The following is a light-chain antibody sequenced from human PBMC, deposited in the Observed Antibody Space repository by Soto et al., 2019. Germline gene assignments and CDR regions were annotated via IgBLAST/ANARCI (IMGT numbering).Light chain of an antibody. V-gene: IGKV1-5*03. CDR1: QSISSW. CDR2: KAS. CDR3: LQDYTYPWT. J-gene: IGKJ1*01. Sequence: IHMTHSAATLSASLGDRVTITCRASQSISSWLAWYQQKPGKSPKLLIYKASSLESGVPSRFSGSGSGTEFTLTISNLQPEDFASYYCLQDYTYPWTFGQGTKVDI.